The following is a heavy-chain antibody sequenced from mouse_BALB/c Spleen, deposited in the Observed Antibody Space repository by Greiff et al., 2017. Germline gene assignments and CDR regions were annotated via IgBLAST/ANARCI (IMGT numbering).Heavy chain of an antibody. CDR1: GYTFTDYA. V-gene: IGHV1S137*01. CDR3: AREVTRAMDY. D-gene: IGHD2-2*01. Sequence: VQLVESGAELVRPGVSVKISCKGSGYTFTDYAMHWVKQSHAKSLEWIGVISTYYGDASYNQKFKGKATMTVDKSSSTAYMELARLTSEDSAIYYCAREVTRAMDYWGQGTSVTVSS. J-gene: IGHJ4*01. CDR2: ISTYYGDA.